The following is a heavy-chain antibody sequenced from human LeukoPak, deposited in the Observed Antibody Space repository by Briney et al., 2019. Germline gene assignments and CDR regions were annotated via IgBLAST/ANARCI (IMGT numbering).Heavy chain of an antibody. CDR2: IKQDGSEK. J-gene: IGHJ4*02. V-gene: IGHV3-7*01. CDR1: GFTFSSYW. CDR3: ARDLYDSSGYYGTFDY. Sequence: GGSLGLSCAASGFTFSSYWMSWVLQAPGKGLEWVANIKQDGSEKYYVDSVKGRFTISRDNAKNSLYLQMNSLRAEDTAVYYCARDLYDSSGYYGTFDYWGQGTLVTVSS. D-gene: IGHD3-22*01.